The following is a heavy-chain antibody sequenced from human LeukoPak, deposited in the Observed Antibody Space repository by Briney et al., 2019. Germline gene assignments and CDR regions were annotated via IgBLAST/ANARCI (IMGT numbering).Heavy chain of an antibody. V-gene: IGHV3-74*01. CDR2: INADGSTT. CDR3: ATLISGWSLY. CDR1: GSGFTFNNYW. J-gene: IGHJ4*02. Sequence: GGSLRLSCAASGSGFTFNNYWMHWVRQAPGKGLVWVSRINADGSTTSYADSVRGRFTISRDNAKNTPYLQMNSLRAEDTAVYYCATLISGWSLYWGQGTLVTASS. D-gene: IGHD6-19*01.